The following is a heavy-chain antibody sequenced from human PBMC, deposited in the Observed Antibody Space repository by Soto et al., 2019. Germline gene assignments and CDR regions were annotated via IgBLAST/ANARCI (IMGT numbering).Heavy chain of an antibody. J-gene: IGHJ4*02. D-gene: IGHD2-2*01. Sequence: GGSLRLSCAASGFTFDTYGMHWVRQAPGKGLEWVAVISYDGSNRYYADSVKGRFTISRDNSKNTLYLQMNSLRSEDTAVYYCAKDHIVAAAPAYWGQGTLVTVSS. V-gene: IGHV3-30*18. CDR2: ISYDGSNR. CDR1: GFTFDTYG. CDR3: AKDHIVAAAPAY.